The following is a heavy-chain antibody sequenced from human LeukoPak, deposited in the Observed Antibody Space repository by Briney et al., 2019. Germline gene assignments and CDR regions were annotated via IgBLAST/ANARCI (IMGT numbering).Heavy chain of an antibody. J-gene: IGHJ4*02. CDR2: IASDGSST. CDR1: GFTFSSYA. V-gene: IGHV3-74*01. Sequence: GGSLRLSCAGSGFTFSSYAMSWVRQAPGKGLVWVSRIASDGSSTTYADSVKGRFSISRDNAKNTLYLQMNSLRVEDTAVYYCARGRPHGNDYWGQGTLVTVSS. CDR3: ARGRPHGNDY. D-gene: IGHD4-23*01.